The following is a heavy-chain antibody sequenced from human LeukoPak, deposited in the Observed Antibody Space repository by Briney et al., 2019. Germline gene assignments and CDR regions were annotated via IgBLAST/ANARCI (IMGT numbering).Heavy chain of an antibody. D-gene: IGHD6-6*01. CDR2: ISYDGSDK. Sequence: GGSLRLSCTASGFTFSSYAMHWVRQAPGKGPEWVAFISYDGSDKYYADSVEGRFSISRDNSKSTLYLQMSSLRPDDTAVYSCARDVHYTSSKPGWPFDIWGQGTVVTVSS. J-gene: IGHJ3*02. V-gene: IGHV3-30*15. CDR3: ARDVHYTSSKPGWPFDI. CDR1: GFTFSSYA.